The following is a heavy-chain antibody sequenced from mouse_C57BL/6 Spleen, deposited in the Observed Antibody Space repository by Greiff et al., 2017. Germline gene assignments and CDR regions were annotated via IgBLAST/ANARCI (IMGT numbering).Heavy chain of an antibody. V-gene: IGHV5-16*01. D-gene: IGHD1-1*01. J-gene: IGHJ1*03. CDR2: INYDGSST. CDR1: GFTFSDYY. CDR3: ARVPHYYGSSYWYFDV. Sequence: EVQLVESEGGLVQPGSSMKLSCTASGFTFSDYYMAWVRQVPEKGLEWVANINYDGSSTYYLDSLKGRFIISRDNAKNILYLQMSSLKSEDTATYYCARVPHYYGSSYWYFDVWGTGTTVTVSS.